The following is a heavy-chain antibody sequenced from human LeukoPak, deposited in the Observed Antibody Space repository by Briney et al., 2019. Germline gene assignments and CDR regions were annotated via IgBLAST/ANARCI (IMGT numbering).Heavy chain of an antibody. Sequence: ASVKVSCKASGYTFTGYYMHWVRQAPGQGLEWMGWINPNSGGTNYAQKFQGRVTMTRDTSISTAYMELSRLRSDDTAVYYCARGSGKNRSHYYYYMDVWGKGTTVTVSS. D-gene: IGHD1-14*01. J-gene: IGHJ6*03. V-gene: IGHV1-2*02. CDR3: ARGSGKNRSHYYYYMDV. CDR1: GYTFTGYY. CDR2: INPNSGGT.